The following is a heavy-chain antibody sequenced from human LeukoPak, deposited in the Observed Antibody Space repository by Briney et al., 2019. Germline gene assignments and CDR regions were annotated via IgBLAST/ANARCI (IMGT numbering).Heavy chain of an antibody. J-gene: IGHJ4*02. V-gene: IGHV4-4*07. CDR3: ARERGVPAALGAYYFDY. CDR1: GGCISSYY. Sequence: SETLSLTCTVSGGCISSYYWSWIRQPAGKGLEWIGRIYTSGSTNYNPSLKSRVTMSVDTSKNQFSLKLSSVTAADTAVYYCARERGVPAALGAYYFDYWGQGTLVTVSS. CDR2: IYTSGST. D-gene: IGHD2-2*01.